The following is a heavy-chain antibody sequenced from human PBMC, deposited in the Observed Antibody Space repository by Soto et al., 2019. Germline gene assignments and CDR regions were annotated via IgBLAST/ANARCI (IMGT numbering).Heavy chain of an antibody. CDR2: ISSSASHI. D-gene: IGHD2-15*01. CDR1: GFSFSSYS. V-gene: IGHV3-21*01. Sequence: EVQLVESGGGLVKPGGSLRLSCAASGFSFSSYSMNWVRQAPGKGLEWVSPISSSASHINYADSVKGRFTISRDNAKKSLYRQMNSLRAVDTAVYYCARGYTGYCSGGTCYWFDPWGQGTLVTVSS. J-gene: IGHJ5*02. CDR3: ARGYTGYCSGGTCYWFDP.